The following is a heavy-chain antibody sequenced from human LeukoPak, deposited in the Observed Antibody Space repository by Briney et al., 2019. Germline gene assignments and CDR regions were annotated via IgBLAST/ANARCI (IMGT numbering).Heavy chain of an antibody. CDR1: GYTFTGYY. V-gene: IGHV1-2*02. J-gene: IGHJ4*02. Sequence: ASVKVSCKASGYTFTGYYIHWVRQAPGQGLEWMGWINPNSGDTKYAQKFQGRVTMTRDTSISTAYMELSRLRSGDTAIYCCANNWAGDSGYWGQGTLVTVSS. CDR3: ANNWAGDSGY. CDR2: INPNSGDT. D-gene: IGHD4-17*01.